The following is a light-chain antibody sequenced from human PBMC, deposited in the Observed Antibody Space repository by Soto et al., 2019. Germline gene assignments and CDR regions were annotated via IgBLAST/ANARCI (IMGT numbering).Light chain of an antibody. V-gene: IGKV3-20*01. CDR1: QSVSSSY. Sequence: EIVLTRSPGTLSLSPGERATLSCRASQSVSSSYLAWYQQKPGQAPRLLIYGASNRATGIPDRFSGSGSGTDFTLTISRLEPEDFAVYYCQQYGSSPVTFGQGTKVDIK. CDR3: QQYGSSPVT. CDR2: GAS. J-gene: IGKJ2*01.